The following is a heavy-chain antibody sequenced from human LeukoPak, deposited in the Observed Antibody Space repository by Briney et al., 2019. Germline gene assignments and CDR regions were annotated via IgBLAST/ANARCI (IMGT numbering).Heavy chain of an antibody. D-gene: IGHD1-26*01. J-gene: IGHJ4*02. CDR1: GFTFSRYS. Sequence: GGSLRLSCAASGFTFSRYSMHWVRQAPGKGLEYVSSIKDNGVSTNYAQSVKGRFTISRDNSKKAVSLQMGSLRDEDTAVYFCARENSGNYYYFDYWGQGTLVTVSS. V-gene: IGHV3-64*01. CDR3: ARENSGNYYYFDY. CDR2: IKDNGVST.